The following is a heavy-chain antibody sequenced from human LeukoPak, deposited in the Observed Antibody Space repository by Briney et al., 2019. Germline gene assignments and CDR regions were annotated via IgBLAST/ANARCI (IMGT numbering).Heavy chain of an antibody. Sequence: SETLSLTCTVSGGSISSSSYYWGWIRQPPGKGLEWIGSIYYSGSTYYNPSLKSRVTISVDTSKNQFSLKLSSVTAADTAVYYCAREGLANWGDYWGQGTLVTVSS. D-gene: IGHD7-27*01. CDR3: AREGLANWGDY. CDR2: IYYSGST. J-gene: IGHJ4*02. V-gene: IGHV4-39*02. CDR1: GGSISSSSYY.